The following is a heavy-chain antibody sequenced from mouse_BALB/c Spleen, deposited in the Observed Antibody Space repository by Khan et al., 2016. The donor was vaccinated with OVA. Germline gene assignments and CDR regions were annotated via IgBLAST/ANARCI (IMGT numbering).Heavy chain of an antibody. CDR2: INTYTGEP. CDR1: GYTFTNYG. CDR3: ARGASYWYFDV. Sequence: QIQLVQSGPELKKPGETVKISCKASGYTFTNYGMNWVKQAPGKGLKWMGWINTYTGEPTYTDDFKGRFAFSLESSASTASLQINNRKNEDMATYFCARGASYWYFDVCGAGTTVTVSS. J-gene: IGHJ1*01. V-gene: IGHV9-1*02.